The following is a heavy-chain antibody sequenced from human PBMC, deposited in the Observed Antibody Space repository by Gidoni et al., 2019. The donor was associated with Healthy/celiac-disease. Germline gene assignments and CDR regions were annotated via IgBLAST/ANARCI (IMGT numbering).Heavy chain of an antibody. CDR3: AKHPNDFWSGYYYFDY. J-gene: IGHJ4*02. CDR1: GFPFSSYA. CDR2: ISGSGGST. V-gene: IGHV3-23*01. Sequence: EVQLLESVGGLVQPGGSLRLSCAASGFPFSSYAMSWVRQAPGKGLEWVSAISGSGGSTYYADSVKGRFTISRDNSKNTLYLQMNSLRAEDTAVYYCAKHPNDFWSGYYYFDYWGQGTLVTVSS. D-gene: IGHD3-3*01.